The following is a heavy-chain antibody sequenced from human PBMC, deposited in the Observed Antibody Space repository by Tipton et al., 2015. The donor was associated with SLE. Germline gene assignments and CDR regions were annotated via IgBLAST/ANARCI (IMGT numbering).Heavy chain of an antibody. D-gene: IGHD6-13*01. V-gene: IGHV3-30*02. CDR2: IRSDGSDK. CDR3: VHSSSCGY. Sequence: GSLRLSCVASGFIFSSYGMHWVRQAPGKGLEWVTFIRSDGSDKYYADSVKGRFTISRDSSQNTLYLQMNSLRPEDTAVYYCVHSSSCGYWGQGTLVTVSS. CDR1: GFIFSSYG. J-gene: IGHJ4*02.